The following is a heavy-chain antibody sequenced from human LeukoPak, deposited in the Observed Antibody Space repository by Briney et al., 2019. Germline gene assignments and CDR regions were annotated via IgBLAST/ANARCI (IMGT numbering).Heavy chain of an antibody. J-gene: IGHJ6*03. CDR1: GDSITSGSYY. CDR3: ARDFSSSSSVYYYYYMDV. Sequence: SETLSLTCTVSGDSITSGSYYWGWVRQPPGKGLEWLGTIYYRGTTYYNPSLESRVTISVDTSKNQFSLRLNSVTAADTAVYYCARDFSSSSSVYYYYYMDVWGKGTSVTVSS. V-gene: IGHV4-39*07. CDR2: IYYRGTT. D-gene: IGHD6-6*01.